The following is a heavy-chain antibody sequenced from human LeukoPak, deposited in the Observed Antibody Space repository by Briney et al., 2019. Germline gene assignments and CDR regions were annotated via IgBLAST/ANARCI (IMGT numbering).Heavy chain of an antibody. D-gene: IGHD3-22*01. CDR2: IKSDGST. CDR3: ARAPSEIGGYYPENFRH. Sequence: GGSLRRSCAASGFTFSTYWMHWVRQAPGKGLVWVSRIKSDGSTNYADSVKGRFTISRDNAKNTVSLQMNSLRPEDTGVYYCARAPSEIGGYYPENFRHWGQGTLVPVSS. V-gene: IGHV3-74*01. CDR1: GFTFSTYW. J-gene: IGHJ1*01.